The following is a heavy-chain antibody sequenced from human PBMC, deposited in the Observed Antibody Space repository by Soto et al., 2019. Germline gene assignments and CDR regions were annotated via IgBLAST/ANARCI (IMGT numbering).Heavy chain of an antibody. CDR1: GGTFSSYT. CDR3: ARSRYDSSAGFDY. J-gene: IGHJ4*02. V-gene: IGHV1-69*02. Sequence: QVQLVQSGAEVKKPGSSVKVSCKASGGTFSSYTISWVRQAPGQGLEWMGRIIPILGIANYAQKFQGRVTINAEKSTSTAYMELSSLRSEDTAVYYCARSRYDSSAGFDYWGQGTLVTVSS. CDR2: IIPILGIA. D-gene: IGHD3-22*01.